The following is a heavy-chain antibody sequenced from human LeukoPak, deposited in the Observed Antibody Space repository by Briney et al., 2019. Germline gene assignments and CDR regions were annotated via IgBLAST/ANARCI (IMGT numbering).Heavy chain of an antibody. J-gene: IGHJ4*02. CDR2: TSGSGGST. V-gene: IGHV3-23*01. CDR3: AKVPGIAVAYFDY. CDR1: GFTFSSYA. D-gene: IGHD6-19*01. Sequence: GGSLRLSCAASGFTFSSYAMSWVRQAPGKGLEWVSATSGSGGSTYYADSVKGRFTISRDNSKNTLYLQMNSLRAEDTAVYYCAKVPGIAVAYFDYWGQGTLVTVSS.